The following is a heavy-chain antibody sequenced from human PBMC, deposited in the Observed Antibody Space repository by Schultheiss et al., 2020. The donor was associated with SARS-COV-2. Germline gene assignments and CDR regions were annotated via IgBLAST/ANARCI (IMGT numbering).Heavy chain of an antibody. D-gene: IGHD5-24*01. CDR2: IKQDGSEK. Sequence: GGSLRLSCAASGFTFSSYWMSWVRQAPGKGLEWVANIKQDGSEKYYVDSVKGRFTISRDNAKNSLYLQMNSLRAEDTAVYYCAKVRSVEMATIGFGYYFDYWGQGTLVTVSS. CDR3: AKVRSVEMATIGFGYYFDY. J-gene: IGHJ4*02. CDR1: GFTFSSYW. V-gene: IGHV3-7*03.